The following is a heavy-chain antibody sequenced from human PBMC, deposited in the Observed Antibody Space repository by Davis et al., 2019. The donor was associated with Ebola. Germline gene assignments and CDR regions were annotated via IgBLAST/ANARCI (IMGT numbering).Heavy chain of an antibody. CDR2: INPNSGGT. CDR1: GYTFTAYY. Sequence: ASVKVSCKASGYTFTAYYMYWVRQAPGQGLEWMGWINPNSGGTNYAQKFQGRVTMTRDTSISTAYMELSRLRSDDTAVYYCATAHSSSWSPLDYWGQGTLVTVSS. D-gene: IGHD6-13*01. J-gene: IGHJ4*02. V-gene: IGHV1-2*02. CDR3: ATAHSSSWSPLDY.